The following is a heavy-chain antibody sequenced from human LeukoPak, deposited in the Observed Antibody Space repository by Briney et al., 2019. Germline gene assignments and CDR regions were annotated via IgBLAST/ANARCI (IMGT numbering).Heavy chain of an antibody. CDR3: ARGLNFASATGAFDI. CDR2: IFAGGTT. V-gene: IGHV3-53*01. CDR1: GFTVSTNY. J-gene: IGHJ3*02. D-gene: IGHD1-14*01. Sequence: GGSLRLSRAASGFTVSTNYMTWVRQAPGKGLEWVSVIFAGGTTYYADSVKDRFTISRDDSKNTLFLQMKSLRVEDSAVYHCARGLNFASATGAFDIWGQGTLVAVSS.